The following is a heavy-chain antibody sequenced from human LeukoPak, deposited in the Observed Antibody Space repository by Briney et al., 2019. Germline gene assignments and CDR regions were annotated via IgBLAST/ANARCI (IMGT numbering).Heavy chain of an antibody. J-gene: IGHJ4*02. V-gene: IGHV3-30*04. CDR1: RFTFSSYA. CDR3: ARDRASSGWYSVDY. Sequence: PGRSLRLSCAASRFTFSSYAMHWVRQAPGKGLEWVAVISYDGSNKYYADSVKGRFTISRDNSKNTLYLQMNSLRAEDTAVYYCARDRASSGWYSVDYWGQGTLVTVSS. CDR2: ISYDGSNK. D-gene: IGHD6-19*01.